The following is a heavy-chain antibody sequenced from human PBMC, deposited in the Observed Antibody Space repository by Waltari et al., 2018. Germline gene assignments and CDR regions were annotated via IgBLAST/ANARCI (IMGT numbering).Heavy chain of an antibody. CDR3: ARDRSYSSGPRDYYYYMDV. J-gene: IGHJ6*03. CDR1: GGSISSYY. Sequence: QVQLQESGPGLVKPSETLSLTCTVSGGSISSYYWRWIRQPAGKGLEWIGRIYTSGSTNYNPSLKSRVTMSVDTSKNQFSLKLSSVTAADTAVYYCARDRSYSSGPRDYYYYMDVWGKGTTVTISS. CDR2: IYTSGST. V-gene: IGHV4-4*07. D-gene: IGHD6-25*01.